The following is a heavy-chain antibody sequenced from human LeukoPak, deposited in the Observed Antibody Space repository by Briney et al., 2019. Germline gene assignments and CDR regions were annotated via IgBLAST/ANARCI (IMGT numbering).Heavy chain of an antibody. D-gene: IGHD2-15*01. CDR2: VNPNSGNT. CDR1: GYTFTSYD. CDR3: ARGPRPLRVVAATGPLGY. J-gene: IGHJ4*02. Sequence: ASVKVSCKASGYTFTSYDINWVRQATGQGLEWMGWVNPNSGNTGYAQKFQGRVTMTRNTSISTAYMELSSLRSEDTAVYYCARGPRPLRVVAATGPLGYWGQGTLVTVSS. V-gene: IGHV1-8*01.